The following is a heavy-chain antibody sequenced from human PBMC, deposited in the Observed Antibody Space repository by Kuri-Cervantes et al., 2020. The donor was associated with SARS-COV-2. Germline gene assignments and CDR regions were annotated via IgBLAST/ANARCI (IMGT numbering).Heavy chain of an antibody. V-gene: IGHV3-74*01. CDR3: VSDGDHWNFDY. J-gene: IGHJ4*02. D-gene: IGHD1-1*01. Sequence: GESLKISCAASGFTFSGHWIHWVRQAPGEGLVWVSRINPDGSYTNNADSVKGRFTLSRDNAKNMLFLQMNSLRAEDTAVYYCVSDGDHWNFDYWGQGTLVTVSS. CDR2: INPDGSYT. CDR1: GFTFSGHW.